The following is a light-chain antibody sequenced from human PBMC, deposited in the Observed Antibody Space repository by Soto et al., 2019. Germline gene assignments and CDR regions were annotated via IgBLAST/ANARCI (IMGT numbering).Light chain of an antibody. CDR1: SSDVGTYDR. CDR3: SSYAASTTLL. V-gene: IGLV2-18*02. Sequence: QSALTQPPSVSGSPGQSVTISCIGTSSDVGTYDRVSWYQAPPGTAPKLIIYEVHYRPSGVPDRFSGSKSGNTASLTISGLQAEDEADYYCSSYAASTTLLFGGGTKVTGL. J-gene: IGLJ2*01. CDR2: EVH.